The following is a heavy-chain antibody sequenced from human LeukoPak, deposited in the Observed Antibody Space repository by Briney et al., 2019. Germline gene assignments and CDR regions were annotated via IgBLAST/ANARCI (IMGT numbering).Heavy chain of an antibody. CDR3: ARSGGDAIRPFDY. CDR2: INPSGGST. Sequence: ASVKVSCKASGYTFIRYFLHWVRQAPGQGLEWMGIINPSGGSTRYAQKFQGRVTMTRDTPTSTVYMELSSLRSEDTAVYYCARSGGDAIRPFDYWGQGTLVTVSS. J-gene: IGHJ4*02. CDR1: GYTFIRYF. V-gene: IGHV1-46*01. D-gene: IGHD2-21*02.